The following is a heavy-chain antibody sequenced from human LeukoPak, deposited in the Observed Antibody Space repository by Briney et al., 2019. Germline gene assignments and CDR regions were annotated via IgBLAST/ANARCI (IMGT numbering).Heavy chain of an antibody. CDR1: GGSFSGYY. V-gene: IGHV4-34*01. J-gene: IGHJ6*02. CDR2: INHSGST. D-gene: IGHD3-10*01. Sequence: SETLPLTCAVYGGSFSGYYWSWIRQPPGKGLEWIGEINHSGSTNYNPSLKSRVTISVDTSKNQFSLKLSSVTAADTAVYYCARGKPPSRFDYYYGMDVWGQGTTVTVSS. CDR3: ARGKPPSRFDYYYGMDV.